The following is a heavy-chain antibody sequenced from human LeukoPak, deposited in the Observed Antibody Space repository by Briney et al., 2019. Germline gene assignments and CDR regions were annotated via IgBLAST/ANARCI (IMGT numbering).Heavy chain of an antibody. D-gene: IGHD3-22*01. CDR1: GFTFSSYR. CDR3: ARADSSGFYFDY. V-gene: IGHV3-21*01. Sequence: GGSLRLSCAASGFTFSSYRMNGVRQAPGKGLEWVSFISSSSSYKYYADSVKGRFTISRDNAKNSLYLQMNSLRAEDTAVYYCARADSSGFYFDYWGQGTLVTVSS. CDR2: ISSSSSYK. J-gene: IGHJ4*02.